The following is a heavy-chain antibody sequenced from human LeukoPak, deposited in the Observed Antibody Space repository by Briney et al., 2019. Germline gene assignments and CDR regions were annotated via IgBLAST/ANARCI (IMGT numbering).Heavy chain of an antibody. V-gene: IGHV3-30*03. CDR1: GFTFSSYG. CDR2: ISYDGSNK. CDR3: AGIAVAGSLLPDY. D-gene: IGHD6-19*01. J-gene: IGHJ4*02. Sequence: WGVLRLSCAASGFTFSSYGMHWVRQAPGKGLEWVAVISYDGSNKYYADSVKGRFTISRDNSKNTLYLQMNSLRAEDTAVYYCAGIAVAGSLLPDYWGQGTLVTVSS.